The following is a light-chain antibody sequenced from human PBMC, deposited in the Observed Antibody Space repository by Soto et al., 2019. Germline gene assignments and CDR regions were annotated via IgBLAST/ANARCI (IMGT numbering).Light chain of an antibody. CDR2: EGS. CDR3: CSYAGSSTSWV. Sequence: QSALTQPASVSGSPGQSITISCTGTSSDVGSYNLVSWYQQHPGKAPKLMIYEGSKRPSGVSNRFSGSKSGNTASLTISGLQAEDEADYYCCSYAGSSTSWVFGGGTSSPS. V-gene: IGLV2-23*01. CDR1: SSDVGSYNL. J-gene: IGLJ3*02.